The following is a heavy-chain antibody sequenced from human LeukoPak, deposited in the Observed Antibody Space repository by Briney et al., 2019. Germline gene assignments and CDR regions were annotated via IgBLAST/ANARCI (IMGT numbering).Heavy chain of an antibody. CDR3: ARGSAAAGSENYFDY. V-gene: IGHV1-18*01. D-gene: IGHD6-13*01. Sequence: ASVKVSCKASGYTFTSYGISWVRQAPGQGLEWMGWISAYNGNANYAQKLQGRVTMTTDTSTSTAYMELRSLRSDDTAVYYCARGSAAAGSENYFDYWGQGTLVTVSS. CDR1: GYTFTSYG. CDR2: ISAYNGNA. J-gene: IGHJ4*02.